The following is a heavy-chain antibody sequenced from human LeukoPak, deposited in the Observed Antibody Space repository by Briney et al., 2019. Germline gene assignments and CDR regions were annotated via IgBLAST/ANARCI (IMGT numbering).Heavy chain of an antibody. CDR3: ARDSHLDCSSTSCFSAYYFDY. Sequence: APVKVSCKASGYTFTSYYMHWVRQAPGQGLEWMGIINPSGGSTSYAQKFQGRVTMTRDTSTSTVYMELSSLRSEDTAVYYCARDSHLDCSSTSCFSAYYFDYWGQGTLVTVSS. D-gene: IGHD2-2*01. CDR2: INPSGGST. V-gene: IGHV1-46*01. CDR1: GYTFTSYY. J-gene: IGHJ4*02.